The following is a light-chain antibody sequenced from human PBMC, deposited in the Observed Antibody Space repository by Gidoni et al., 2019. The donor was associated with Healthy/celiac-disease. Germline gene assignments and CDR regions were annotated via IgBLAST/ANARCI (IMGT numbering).Light chain of an antibody. V-gene: IGKV1-5*03. CDR3: QQYITWT. CDR1: QSSSSW. J-gene: IGKJ1*01. Sequence: DIQMTQSPSTLSASVGDRVTITCRASQSSSSWLAWYQQKPGKAPKLLIYKASSLESGVPIKVQRQWSGTEFTLTISSLQPYDFATYYCQQYITWTFGQGTKVEIK. CDR2: KAS.